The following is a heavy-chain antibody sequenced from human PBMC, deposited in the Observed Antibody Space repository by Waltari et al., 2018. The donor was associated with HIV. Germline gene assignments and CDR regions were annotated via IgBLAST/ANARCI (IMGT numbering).Heavy chain of an antibody. V-gene: IGHV1-18*01. CDR1: GYTFSAYT. Sequence: VQLVQSGAEMRKPGASVKVSCRPSGYTFSAYTISWVRQAPGHGLEWMGWNSGYNGNTTYAHKVQGRVNMTTDTSTSAAHMELRSLRSDDTAVYYCARGVSIVRGVMIRGHMDVWGQGTTVTVSS. D-gene: IGHD3-10*01. CDR2: NSGYNGNT. J-gene: IGHJ6*02. CDR3: ARGVSIVRGVMIRGHMDV.